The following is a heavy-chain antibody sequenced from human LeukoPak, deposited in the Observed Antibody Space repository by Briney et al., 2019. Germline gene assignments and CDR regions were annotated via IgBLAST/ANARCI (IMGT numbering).Heavy chain of an antibody. CDR1: GFSFSLSA. CDR3: IRSNKVTDTFDY. J-gene: IGHJ4*02. D-gene: IGHD2-21*02. Sequence: GGSLKLSCATSGFSFSLSAMHWVRQASGKGLEWVGCIRNKADIYATAYAASVQGRFNISRDDSKNTAYLQMNSLKAEDTAVYYCIRSNKVTDTFDYWGQGALVTVSS. V-gene: IGHV3-73*01. CDR2: IRNKADIYAT.